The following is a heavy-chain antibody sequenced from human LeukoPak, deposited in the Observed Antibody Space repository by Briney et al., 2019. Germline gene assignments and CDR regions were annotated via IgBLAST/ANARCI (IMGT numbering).Heavy chain of an antibody. CDR3: ARVGEYGSGSYLLY. Sequence: ASVKVSCKASGYTFNGYYMHWVRQAPGQGLEWMGWINPNSGGTNYAQKFQGRVTMTRDTSISTAYMELSRLTSDDTAVYYCARVGEYGSGSYLLYWGQGTLVTVSS. CDR2: INPNSGGT. V-gene: IGHV1-2*02. J-gene: IGHJ4*02. CDR1: GYTFNGYY. D-gene: IGHD3-10*01.